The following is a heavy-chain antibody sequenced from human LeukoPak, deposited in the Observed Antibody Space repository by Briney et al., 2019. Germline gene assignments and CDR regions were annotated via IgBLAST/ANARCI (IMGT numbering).Heavy chain of an antibody. Sequence: GGSLRLSCVASGFTFSSYAMHWVRQAPGKGLEWVAVISFDGSNKYYADSVKGRFTISRDNSKNTLYLQMNNLRVEDTAVYYCARDSAYGDYFIDYWGQGTLVTVSS. CDR2: ISFDGSNK. J-gene: IGHJ4*02. V-gene: IGHV3-30-3*01. CDR1: GFTFSSYA. CDR3: ARDSAYGDYFIDY. D-gene: IGHD4-17*01.